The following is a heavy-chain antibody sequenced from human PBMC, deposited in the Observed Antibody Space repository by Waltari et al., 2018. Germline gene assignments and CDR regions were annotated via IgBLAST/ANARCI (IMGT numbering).Heavy chain of an antibody. Sequence: QVQLVQSGAEVKKPGASVKVSCKASGYTFPSYYMHWVRQAPGQGLEWSGIINPSGGSTSYAQKFQGRGTMTRDTATSTVDMELSSLRSEDTAVYYGARVLRWEGDYWGQGTLVTVSS. CDR3: ARVLRWEGDY. CDR1: GYTFPSYY. D-gene: IGHD4-17*01. J-gene: IGHJ4*02. V-gene: IGHV1-46*01. CDR2: INPSGGST.